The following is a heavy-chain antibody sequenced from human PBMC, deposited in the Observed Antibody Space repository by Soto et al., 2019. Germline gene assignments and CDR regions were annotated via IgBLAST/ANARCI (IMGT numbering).Heavy chain of an antibody. J-gene: IGHJ4*02. CDR2: IWYDGSNK. Sequence: GGSLRLSCAASGFTFSSYGMHWVRQAPGKGLEWVAVIWYDGSNKYYADSVKGRFTISRDNSKNTLYLQMNSLRAEDTAVYYCARDFGYCSGGSCFLFDYWGQGTLVTVSS. V-gene: IGHV3-33*01. D-gene: IGHD2-15*01. CDR3: ARDFGYCSGGSCFLFDY. CDR1: GFTFSSYG.